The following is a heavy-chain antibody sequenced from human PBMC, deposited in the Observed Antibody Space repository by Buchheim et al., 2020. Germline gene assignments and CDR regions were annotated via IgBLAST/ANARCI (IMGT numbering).Heavy chain of an antibody. CDR3: ARPHNSNWYDSLNY. Sequence: DVQLVETGGGLIQPGGSLRLSCVASGFTVSSNYMTWVRQAPGKGLEWVAVIYIGNIAYYADSVKGRFTIPRDISMNTLYLQMNNLRAEDTAVYYCARPHNSNWYDSLNYWGQGTL. V-gene: IGHV3-53*02. J-gene: IGHJ4*02. CDR1: GFTVSSNY. CDR2: IYIGNIA. D-gene: IGHD6-13*01.